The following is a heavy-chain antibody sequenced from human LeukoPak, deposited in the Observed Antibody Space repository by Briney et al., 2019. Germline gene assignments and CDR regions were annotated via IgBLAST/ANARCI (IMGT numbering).Heavy chain of an antibody. Sequence: SGTLSLTCAVSGGSISNRNYFWGWIRQPPGKGLEWIGIIYYSGTTYYNPSLKSRVAISVDTSNKQFSLNLSSVTAADTAVYYCARDSGGGVNDYFDFWGQGTLVTVSS. V-gene: IGHV4-39*07. CDR2: IYYSGTT. D-gene: IGHD4-23*01. J-gene: IGHJ4*02. CDR3: ARDSGGGVNDYFDF. CDR1: GGSISNRNYF.